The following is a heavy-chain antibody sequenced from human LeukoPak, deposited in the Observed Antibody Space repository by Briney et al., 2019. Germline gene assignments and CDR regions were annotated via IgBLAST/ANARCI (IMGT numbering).Heavy chain of an antibody. J-gene: IGHJ4*02. Sequence: SETLSLTCTVSGGPISSYYWSWIRQPAGKGLEWIGRIYTSGSTNYNPSLKSRVTMSVDTSKNQFSLKLSSVTAAETAVYYCARVKARDFDWLSNYYFDYWGQGTLVTVSS. CDR1: GGPISSYY. D-gene: IGHD3-9*01. CDR3: ARVKARDFDWLSNYYFDY. CDR2: IYTSGST. V-gene: IGHV4-4*07.